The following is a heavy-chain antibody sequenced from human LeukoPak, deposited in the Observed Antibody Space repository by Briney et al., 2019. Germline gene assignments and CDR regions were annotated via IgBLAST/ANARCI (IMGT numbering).Heavy chain of an antibody. CDR1: GFTFSSYR. Sequence: GGSLRLSCAASGFTFSSYRMNWVRQAPGEGREWVSSISSSSSYIYYADSVKGRFTISRDNAKNSMYLQMNSLRAEDTAVYYCARTLYGVDAFDIWGQGTMVTVSS. CDR3: ARTLYGVDAFDI. J-gene: IGHJ3*02. V-gene: IGHV3-21*01. D-gene: IGHD4-17*01. CDR2: ISSSSSYI.